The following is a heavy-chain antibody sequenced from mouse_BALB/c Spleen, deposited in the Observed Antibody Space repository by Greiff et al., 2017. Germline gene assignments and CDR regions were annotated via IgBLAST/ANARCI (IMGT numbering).Heavy chain of an antibody. D-gene: IGHD3-2*01. V-gene: IGHV5-2*01. CDR1: EYDFPSYD. J-gene: IGHJ3*01. CDR2: INSDGGST. CDR3: ARHVLTARATY. Sequence: DVQLVESGGGLVQPGESLKLSCESNEYDFPSYDMSWVRQTPEKRLELVAAINSDGGSTYYPDTMERRFIISRDNTKKTLYLQMSSLTSEDTALYYCARHVLTARATYWGQGTLVTVSA.